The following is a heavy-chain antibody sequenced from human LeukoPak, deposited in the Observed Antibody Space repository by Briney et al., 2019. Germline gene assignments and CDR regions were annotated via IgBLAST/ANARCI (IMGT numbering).Heavy chain of an antibody. CDR2: IKYDGDEK. Sequence: PGGSLRLSCAASGFIFSTYWMTWVRQAPGKGLEWVATIKYDGDEKFYVDSVTGRFTISRDNAKNSLYLQMNSLTAEDTAVYYCAKGTIAVAGTHFDYWGQGTLVTVSS. V-gene: IGHV3-7*01. CDR3: AKGTIAVAGTHFDY. D-gene: IGHD6-19*01. J-gene: IGHJ4*02. CDR1: GFIFSTYW.